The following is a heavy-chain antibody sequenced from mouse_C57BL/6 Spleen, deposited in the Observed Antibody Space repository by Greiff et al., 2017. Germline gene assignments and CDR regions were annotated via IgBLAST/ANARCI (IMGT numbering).Heavy chain of an antibody. CDR3: ARTVIYYYGSSYWYFDV. CDR1: GYTFTDYY. V-gene: IGHV1-26*01. Sequence: EVQLQQSGPELVKPGASVKISCKASGYTFTDYYLNWVKQSHGKSLEWIGDITPNNGGTSYNQKFKGKATLTVDKSSSTAYMELRSLTSEDSAVYYCARTVIYYYGSSYWYFDVWGTGTTVTVSS. J-gene: IGHJ1*03. D-gene: IGHD1-1*01. CDR2: ITPNNGGT.